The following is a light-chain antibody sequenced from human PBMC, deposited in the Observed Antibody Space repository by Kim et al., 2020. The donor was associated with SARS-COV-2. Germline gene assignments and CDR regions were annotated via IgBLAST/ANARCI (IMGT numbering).Light chain of an antibody. CDR2: GKN. CDR1: SLRAFY. V-gene: IGLV3-19*01. CDR3: NSRDSTINHLV. Sequence: ALGHAVRITCQGDSLRAFYASWYQQKPGQAPLLVIYGKNNRPSGIPDRFSGSTSGNTASLTITGAQAEDEADYYCNSRDSTINHLVFGAGTKVTVL. J-gene: IGLJ1*01.